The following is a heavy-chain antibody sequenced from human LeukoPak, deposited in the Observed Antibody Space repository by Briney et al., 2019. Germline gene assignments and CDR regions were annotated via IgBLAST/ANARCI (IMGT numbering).Heavy chain of an antibody. D-gene: IGHD3-9*01. CDR2: ISAYNGNT. J-gene: IGHJ4*02. Sequence: ASVKVSCKASGYTFTSYGISWVRQAPGQGLEWMGWISAYNGNTNYAQKLQGRVTMTTDTSTSTAYMELRSLRSDDTAVYYCARFYDILTVYYFDYWGQGTLVTVSS. V-gene: IGHV1-18*01. CDR3: ARFYDILTVYYFDY. CDR1: GYTFTSYG.